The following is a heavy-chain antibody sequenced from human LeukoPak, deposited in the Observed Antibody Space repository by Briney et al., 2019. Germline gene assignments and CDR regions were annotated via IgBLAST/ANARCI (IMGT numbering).Heavy chain of an antibody. CDR3: AKDGGSGWYPSDFDY. D-gene: IGHD6-19*01. J-gene: IGHJ4*02. Sequence: GGSLRLSCAGSGFAFESFTMTWVRQAPGKGLEWGSLISATSSDINYAESVRGRFTISRDNAKNSLYLQMNSLRAEDTAIYYCAKDGGSGWYPSDFDYWGQGTLVTVSS. CDR1: GFAFESFT. V-gene: IGHV3-21*06. CDR2: ISATSSDI.